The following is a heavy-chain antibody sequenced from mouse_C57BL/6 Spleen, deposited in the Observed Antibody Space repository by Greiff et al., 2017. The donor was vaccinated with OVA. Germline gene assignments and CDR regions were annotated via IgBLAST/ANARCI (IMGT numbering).Heavy chain of an antibody. D-gene: IGHD2-3*01. V-gene: IGHV14-1*01. J-gene: IGHJ3*01. CDR2: IDPEDGDT. CDR1: GFNIKDYS. Sequence: LVESGAELVRPGASVKLSCTASGFNIKDYSMHWVKQRPEQGLEWIGRIDPEDGDTEYAPTFPGKATRTADTASNTAYLQLSSLTSEDTAVYYCTLDGPPWFAYWGQGTLVTVSA. CDR3: TLDGPPWFAY.